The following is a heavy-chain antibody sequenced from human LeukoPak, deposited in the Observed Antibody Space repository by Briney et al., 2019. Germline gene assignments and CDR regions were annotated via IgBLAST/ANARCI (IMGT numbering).Heavy chain of an antibody. V-gene: IGHV1-46*01. CDR3: ARDRHSLTTVTRAFEY. CDR2: INPSGGST. J-gene: IGHJ4*02. Sequence: ASVKVSCKASGYTFTGYYMHWVRQAPGQGLEWMGIINPSGGSTSYAQKFQGRVTMTRDTSTSTVYMELSSLRSEDTAVYYCARDRHSLTTVTRAFEYWGQGTLVTVSS. CDR1: GYTFTGYY. D-gene: IGHD4-17*01.